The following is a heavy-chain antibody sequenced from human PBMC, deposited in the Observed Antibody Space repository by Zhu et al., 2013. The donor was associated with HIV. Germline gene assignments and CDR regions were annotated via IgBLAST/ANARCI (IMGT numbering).Heavy chain of an antibody. D-gene: IGHD3-16*01. CDR1: GYTLTELS. V-gene: IGHV1-24*01. J-gene: IGHJ4*02. CDR3: ATGPTYPFRRP. Sequence: QVQLVQSGAEVRKPGASVRLSCKVSGYTLTELSMHWVRQAPGRGLEWVGGFDIEQGETIYAQKFQDRVTLTEDTSTDTAFMGLTSLRSEDTAVYYCATGPTYPFRRPGGQGALVTVSS. CDR2: FDIEQGET.